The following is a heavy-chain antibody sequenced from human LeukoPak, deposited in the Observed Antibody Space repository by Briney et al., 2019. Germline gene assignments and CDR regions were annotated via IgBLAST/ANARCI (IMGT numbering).Heavy chain of an antibody. V-gene: IGHV3-30*04. CDR1: GFTFSSYA. J-gene: IGHJ4*02. CDR3: AKLPAIAVSDTSYFDY. CDR2: ISYDGSNK. Sequence: GGSLRLSCAASGFTFSSYAMHWVRQAPGKGLEWVAVISYDGSNKYYADSVKGRFTISRDNSKNTVYLQMNSLRAEDTAVYYCAKLPAIAVSDTSYFDYWGQGDLVTVSS. D-gene: IGHD6-19*01.